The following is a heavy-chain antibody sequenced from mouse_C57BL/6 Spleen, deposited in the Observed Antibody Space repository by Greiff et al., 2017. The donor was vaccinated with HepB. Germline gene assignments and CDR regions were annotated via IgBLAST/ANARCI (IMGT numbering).Heavy chain of an antibody. Sequence: EVQVVESGGGLVKPGGSLKLSCAASGFTFSDYGMHWVRQAPEKGLEWVAYISSGISTIYYADTVKGRFTISRDNAKNTLFLQMTSLRSEDTAMYYWARRGYDYSWFAYWGQGTLVTVSA. J-gene: IGHJ3*01. CDR3: ARRGYDYSWFAY. D-gene: IGHD2-4*01. V-gene: IGHV5-17*01. CDR2: ISSGISTI. CDR1: GFTFSDYG.